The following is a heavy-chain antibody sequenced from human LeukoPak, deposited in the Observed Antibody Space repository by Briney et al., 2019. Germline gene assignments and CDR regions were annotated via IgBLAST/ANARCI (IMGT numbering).Heavy chain of an antibody. CDR3: AREMDDSSGYILALDAFDI. J-gene: IGHJ3*02. Sequence: ASVKVSCKASGYTFTGYYMHWVRQAPGQGLEWMGWINPNSGGTNYAQKFQGRVTMTRDTSISTAYMELSRLRSDDTAVYYCAREMDDSSGYILALDAFDIWGQGTMVTVSS. D-gene: IGHD3-22*01. CDR2: INPNSGGT. V-gene: IGHV1-2*02. CDR1: GYTFTGYY.